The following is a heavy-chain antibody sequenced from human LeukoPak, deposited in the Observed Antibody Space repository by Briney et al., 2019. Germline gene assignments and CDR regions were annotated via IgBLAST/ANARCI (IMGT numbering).Heavy chain of an antibody. V-gene: IGHV4-4*07. CDR1: GGSICSYY. Sequence: SETLSLSCTVSGGSICSYYWSWVRQPAGKGLEWIGRVYPTMSTQHNPSLKSRFTMSVDTSKHQFSLKLSSVTAADTAVYYCARVRNGRVSYYYYYYMDVWGKGTTVTVSS. J-gene: IGHJ6*03. CDR2: VYPTMST. D-gene: IGHD6-6*01. CDR3: ARVRNGRVSYYYYYYMDV.